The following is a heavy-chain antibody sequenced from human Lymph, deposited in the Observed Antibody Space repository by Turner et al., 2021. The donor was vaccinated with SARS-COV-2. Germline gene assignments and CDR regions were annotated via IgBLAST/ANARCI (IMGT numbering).Heavy chain of an antibody. CDR2: ISSSSSYI. CDR1: GFTFSTDS. J-gene: IGHJ4*02. D-gene: IGHD4-17*01. V-gene: IGHV3-21*01. Sequence: EVQLVESGGGLVQPGGSLRLSCAASGFTFSTDSMNWVRQAPGKGLEWISSISSSSSYIYYADSVKGRFTISRDDAKNSLYLQMNSLRAEDTAVYYCARDIPTTADYFDYWGQGTLVTVSS. CDR3: ARDIPTTADYFDY.